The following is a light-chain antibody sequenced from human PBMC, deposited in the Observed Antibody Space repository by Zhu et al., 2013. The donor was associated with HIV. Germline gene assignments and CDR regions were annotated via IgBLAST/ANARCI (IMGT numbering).Light chain of an antibody. V-gene: IGKV1-33*01. CDR2: DAS. J-gene: IGKJ3*01. CDR3: QQFDNVPFT. Sequence: DIQMSQSPSPLSASVGDRVTISCRASQNIRKSLNWYQQKPGKAPKLLIYDASNLEAGVPPRFSGSGSGTDFTFTISSLQPEDIATYYCQQFDNVPFTFGPGTTVDFK. CDR1: QNIRKS.